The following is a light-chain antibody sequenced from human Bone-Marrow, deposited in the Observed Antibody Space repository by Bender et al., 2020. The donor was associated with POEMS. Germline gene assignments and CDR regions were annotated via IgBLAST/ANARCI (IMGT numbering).Light chain of an antibody. Sequence: QSVLTQPPSASGTPGQRVTISCSGDISNIGSNYVSWYQQLPGKAPKLMIYEVNKRPSGVSVRFSGSKSGNMASLTISGLQAEDEADYHCSSYTSSSALWVFGGGTKLTVL. CDR2: EVN. CDR1: ISNIGSNY. J-gene: IGLJ3*02. CDR3: SSYTSSSALWV. V-gene: IGLV2-14*01.